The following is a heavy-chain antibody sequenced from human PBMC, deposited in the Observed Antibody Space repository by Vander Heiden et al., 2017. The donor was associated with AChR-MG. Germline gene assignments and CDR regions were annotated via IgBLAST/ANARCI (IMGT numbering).Heavy chain of an antibody. Sequence: QVQLVQSGAEAKKTGASVKVYCKTSGYTFTSYGISWVRQATGQGLEWMGWSSAYNGNTNYAQKLQGRVTMTTDTSTNTAYMGLRSLRSDDTAVFYCARRDTYYYDSSAYYFMDVWGKGTTVTVSS. D-gene: IGHD3-22*01. CDR2: SSAYNGNT. J-gene: IGHJ6*03. CDR1: GYTFTSYG. CDR3: ARRDTYYYDSSAYYFMDV. V-gene: IGHV1-18*01.